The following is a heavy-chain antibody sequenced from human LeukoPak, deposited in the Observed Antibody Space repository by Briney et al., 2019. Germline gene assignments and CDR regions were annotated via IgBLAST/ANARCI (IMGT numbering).Heavy chain of an antibody. Sequence: GGSPRLSCAASGFTFSSYWMSWVRQAPGKGLEWVANIKQDGSEKYYVDSVKGRFTISRDNAKNSLYLQMNSLRAEDTAVYYCARVYTMIVVYDAFGIWGQGTMVTVSS. D-gene: IGHD3-22*01. J-gene: IGHJ3*02. CDR2: IKQDGSEK. CDR3: ARVYTMIVVYDAFGI. CDR1: GFTFSSYW. V-gene: IGHV3-7*01.